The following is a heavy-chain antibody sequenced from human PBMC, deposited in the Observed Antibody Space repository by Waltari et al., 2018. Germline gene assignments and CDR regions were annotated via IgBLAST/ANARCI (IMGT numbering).Heavy chain of an antibody. D-gene: IGHD3-9*01. CDR2: ISGSGGST. J-gene: IGHJ4*02. V-gene: IGHV3-23*01. CDR3: AKVGGILTGLSQLNYYFDY. Sequence: EVQLLESGGGLVQPGGSLRLSCAASGFTFSSYAMSWVRQAPGKGLEWVSAISGSGGSTYYADSVKGRFTISRDNSKNTLYLQMNSLRAEDTAVYYCAKVGGILTGLSQLNYYFDYWGQGTLVTVSS. CDR1: GFTFSSYA.